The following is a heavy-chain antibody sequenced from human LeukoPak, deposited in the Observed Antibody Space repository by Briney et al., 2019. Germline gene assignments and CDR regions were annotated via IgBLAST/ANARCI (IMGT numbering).Heavy chain of an antibody. CDR2: IYSSGSA. D-gene: IGHD2-8*01. CDR3: ARADSCTNGVCHYYYYYMDV. Sequence: ETSETLSLTCSVSGASISSGSNYWGWIRQPPGKTLEWIGSIYSSGSAYYNPSLKSRVIIIIDTPKNHFSLTLSSVTAADTAVYYCARADSCTNGVCHYYYYYMDVWGKGTTVTVSS. V-gene: IGHV4-39*07. J-gene: IGHJ6*03. CDR1: GASISSGSNY.